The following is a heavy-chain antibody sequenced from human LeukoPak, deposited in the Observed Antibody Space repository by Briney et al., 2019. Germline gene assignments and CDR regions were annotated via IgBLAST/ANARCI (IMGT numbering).Heavy chain of an antibody. CDR2: IYYSGST. CDR1: GGSISSCY. J-gene: IGHJ4*02. CDR3: ARGIYSGSYRRGYFDY. Sequence: SETLSLTCTVTGGSISSCYWIWIRQPPGKGLEWIGYIYYSGSTNYNPSLKSRVTISVDTSKNQFSLKLSSVTAADTAVYYCARGIYSGSYRRGYFDYWGQGTLVTVSS. V-gene: IGHV4-59*01. D-gene: IGHD1-26*01.